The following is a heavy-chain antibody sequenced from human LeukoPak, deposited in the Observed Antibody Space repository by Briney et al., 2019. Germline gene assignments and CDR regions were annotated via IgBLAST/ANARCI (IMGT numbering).Heavy chain of an antibody. V-gene: IGHV3-30*04. D-gene: IGHD3-3*01. CDR2: IRYDGSKK. CDR1: GFTFSSYY. CDR3: AKDILRFVGSSFVV. Sequence: PGRSLRLSCAASGFTFSSYYMHWVRQAPGKGLEWVAVIRYDGSKKYFADSVKGRFTISRDNSRNTLYLQMNSLRAEDTAVYYCAKDILRFVGSSFVVWGQGTLVTASS. J-gene: IGHJ4*02.